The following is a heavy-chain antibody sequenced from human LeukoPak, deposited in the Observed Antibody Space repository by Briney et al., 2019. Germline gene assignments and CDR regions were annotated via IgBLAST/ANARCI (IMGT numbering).Heavy chain of an antibody. D-gene: IGHD6-13*01. V-gene: IGHV3-53*01. J-gene: IGHJ4*02. CDR3: ARVVGAAAGFDY. CDR2: IYSGGST. CDR1: GFTVSSNY. Sequence: PGGSLRLPCAASGFTVSSNYMSWVRQAPGKGLEWVSLIYSGGSTFYADSVKGRFTISRDNSKNTLFLQMNSLRVEDTALYYCARVVGAAAGFDYWGQGTLVTVSS.